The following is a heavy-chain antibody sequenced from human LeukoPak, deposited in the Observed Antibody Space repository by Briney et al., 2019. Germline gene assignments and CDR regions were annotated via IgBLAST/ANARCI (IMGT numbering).Heavy chain of an antibody. Sequence: GGSLRLSCAASGFTFNTYTMNWVRQAPGKGLEWVAVISYDGSNKYYADSVKGRFTISRDNSKNTLYLQMNSLRAEDTAVYYCARDPDWDTPFFDYWGQGTLVSVSS. D-gene: IGHD3/OR15-3a*01. CDR3: ARDPDWDTPFFDY. CDR1: GFTFNTYT. CDR2: ISYDGSNK. V-gene: IGHV3-30*04. J-gene: IGHJ4*02.